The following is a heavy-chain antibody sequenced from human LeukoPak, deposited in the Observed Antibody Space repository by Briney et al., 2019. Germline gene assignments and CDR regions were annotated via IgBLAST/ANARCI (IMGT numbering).Heavy chain of an antibody. CDR3: ARSDSYYYGMDV. CDR2: MNPNSGNT. CDR1: GYTFTSYY. D-gene: IGHD3-3*01. V-gene: IGHV1-8*02. Sequence: ASVKVSCKASGYTFTSYYVHWVRQAPGQGLEWMGWMNPNSGNTGYAQKFQGRVTMTRNTSISTAYMELSSLRSEDTAVYYCARSDSYYYGMDVWGQGTTVTVSS. J-gene: IGHJ6*02.